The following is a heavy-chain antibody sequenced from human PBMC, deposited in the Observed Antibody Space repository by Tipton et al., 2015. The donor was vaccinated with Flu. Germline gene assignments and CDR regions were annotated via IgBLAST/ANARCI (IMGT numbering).Heavy chain of an antibody. CDR3: AREKLPSTYYDTSGYVDY. Sequence: TLSLTCTVSGGSISSYYWTWIRQPPGKGLEWIGYISSSGSTNYNPSLKSRVTISVDTSKNQFSLRLTSMTAADTAVYYCAREKLPSTYYDTSGYVDYWGQGTLVTVSS. CDR1: GGSISSYY. V-gene: IGHV4-4*08. J-gene: IGHJ4*02. CDR2: ISSSGST. D-gene: IGHD3-22*01.